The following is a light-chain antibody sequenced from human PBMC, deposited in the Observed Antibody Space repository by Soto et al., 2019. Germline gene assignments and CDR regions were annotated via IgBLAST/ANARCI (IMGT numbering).Light chain of an antibody. CDR3: QQYGSLWT. CDR2: GAS. J-gene: IGKJ1*01. Sequence: EIVLTLSPGTLSLSPGERATLSCRASQSVSSSYLAWYQQKPGQAPRLLIYGASSRATGIPDRFSGSGSGTDFTLTISRLEPEDFAVYYCQQYGSLWTFGQGTKVAIK. CDR1: QSVSSSY. V-gene: IGKV3-20*01.